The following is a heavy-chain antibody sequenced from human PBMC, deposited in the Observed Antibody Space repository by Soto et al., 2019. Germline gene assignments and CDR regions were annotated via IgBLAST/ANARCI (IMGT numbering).Heavy chain of an antibody. J-gene: IGHJ4*02. CDR2: INHVGGT. D-gene: IGHD6-13*01. Sequence: QVQLQQWGAGLLKPSETLSLTCAVYGGSFSGYYWSWIRQPPGKGLEWIGEINHVGGTNYNPSLKSRLTISVDTSKNQFPLKVNSVTAADTAVYYCARGQKGYSSSWYVDWGQGTPVTVSS. V-gene: IGHV4-34*01. CDR3: ARGQKGYSSSWYVD. CDR1: GGSFSGYY.